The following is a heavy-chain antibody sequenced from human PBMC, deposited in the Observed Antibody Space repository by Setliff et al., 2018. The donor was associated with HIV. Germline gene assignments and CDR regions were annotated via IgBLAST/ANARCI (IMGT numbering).Heavy chain of an antibody. Sequence: GESLKISCAASGFSFSTYEMNWVRQAPGKGLEWVSYISVSGTTIYYADSVTGRFTLSRDNAKNSLYLQMHNLRAEDTALYYCARGGNTWPLDYWGQGTLVTVSS. CDR1: GFSFSTYE. CDR2: ISVSGTTI. V-gene: IGHV3-48*03. J-gene: IGHJ4*02. CDR3: ARGGNTWPLDY.